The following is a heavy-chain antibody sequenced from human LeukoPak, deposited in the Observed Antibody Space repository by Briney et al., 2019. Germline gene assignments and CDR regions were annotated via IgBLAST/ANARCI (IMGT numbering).Heavy chain of an antibody. CDR3: TRDVPRSSGYPDN. CDR1: GGSISSSSYY. CDR2: IYYSGST. D-gene: IGHD3-22*01. V-gene: IGHV4-39*07. Sequence: SETLSLTCTVSGGSISSSSYYWGWIRQPPGKGLEWIGSIYYSGSTYYNPSLKSRVATSVDTSKNQFSLTVSSVTAADTAVYYCTRDVPRSSGYPDNWGQGTLVTVSS. J-gene: IGHJ4*02.